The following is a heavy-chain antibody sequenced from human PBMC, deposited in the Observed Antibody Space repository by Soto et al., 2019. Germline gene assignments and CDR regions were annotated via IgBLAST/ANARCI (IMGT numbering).Heavy chain of an antibody. D-gene: IGHD1-26*01. CDR2: ISANNGNT. Sequence: QVQLVQSGAEVKKPGASVKVSCKASGYTFTTYGISWVRQAPGQGLEWMGWISANNGNTNYAQKLQARXTXTXXTSTSTAYMELRSLRSDDTAVYYCARDRGSYALDYWGQGTLVTVSS. V-gene: IGHV1-18*01. J-gene: IGHJ4*02. CDR1: GYTFTTYG. CDR3: ARDRGSYALDY.